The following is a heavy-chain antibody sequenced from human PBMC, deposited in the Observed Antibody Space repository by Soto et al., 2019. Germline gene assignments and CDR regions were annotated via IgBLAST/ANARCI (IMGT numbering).Heavy chain of an antibody. D-gene: IGHD6-25*01. J-gene: IGHJ4*02. CDR2: INPDSDGT. CDR1: GYTFTGYY. V-gene: IGHV1-2*02. Sequence: SVKVSCKASGYTFTGYYMHWVRQAPGQGLEWMGWINPDSDGTHYAQKFKGRVTMTRDTSTSTTYMELSSLTSYDTAVYYCGRGDGSGWGGIDSWGQGPLVTVAS. CDR3: GRGDGSGWGGIDS.